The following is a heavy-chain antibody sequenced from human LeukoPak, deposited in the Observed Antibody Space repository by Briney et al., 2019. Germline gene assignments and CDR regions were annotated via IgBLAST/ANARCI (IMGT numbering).Heavy chain of an antibody. J-gene: IGHJ4*02. V-gene: IGHV3-23*01. CDR1: GFSFTSYA. Sequence: GGSLRLSCAASGFSFTSYAMNWVRQVPGKGLEWVSDITGPADVTTYADSVKGRFTISRDNSKNTVFLQMDSLRAEDTAVYYCAKDRVSVDGYKSLDYWGQGTLVTVSS. CDR2: ITGPADVT. D-gene: IGHD5-24*01. CDR3: AKDRVSVDGYKSLDY.